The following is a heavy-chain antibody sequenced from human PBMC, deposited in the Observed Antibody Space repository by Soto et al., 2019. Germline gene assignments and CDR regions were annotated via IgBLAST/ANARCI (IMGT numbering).Heavy chain of an antibody. D-gene: IGHD4-4*01. Sequence: ESGGGVVQPGRSLRLSCAASGFPFSSYAMHWVRQAPGTGLEWVAVISYEGSNKYYADSVKGRFTISRDNSKNTLYLQMNSLRTEDTAVYYCARVLGGMATVPFDYWGQGALVTVSS. CDR1: GFPFSSYA. CDR2: ISYEGSNK. CDR3: ARVLGGMATVPFDY. J-gene: IGHJ4*02. V-gene: IGHV3-30-3*01.